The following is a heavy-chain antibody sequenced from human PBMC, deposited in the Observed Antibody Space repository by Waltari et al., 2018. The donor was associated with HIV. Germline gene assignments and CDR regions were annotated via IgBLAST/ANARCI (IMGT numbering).Heavy chain of an antibody. Sequence: EIQLLESGGGSLQPGESLRLSCVGSGFSFNRHAMSWVRQAPGKGLEWVAAISGSSSDTFYADAVRGRFTISRDNSKDTLFLQLNSLGPEDTATYFCATSWGYCGSGRCYYPFEYWGQGTLVTVSS. CDR1: GFSFNRHA. J-gene: IGHJ4*02. CDR2: ISGSSSDT. CDR3: ATSWGYCGSGRCYYPFEY. D-gene: IGHD2-2*01. V-gene: IGHV3-23*01.